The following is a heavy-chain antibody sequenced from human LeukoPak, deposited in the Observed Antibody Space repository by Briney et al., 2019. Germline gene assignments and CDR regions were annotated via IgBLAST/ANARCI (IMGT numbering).Heavy chain of an antibody. CDR2: IRSKAYGGTT. CDR1: GFTFGDYG. J-gene: IGHJ6*04. D-gene: IGHD1-7*01. Sequence: GGSLRLSCTASGFTFGDYGMSWFRQAPGKGLEWVGFIRSKAYGGTTEYAASVKGRFTISRDDSKSIAYLQMNRLKTEDTAVYYCTRVERRPLNWNYGYVWGKGTTVTVSS. CDR3: TRVERRPLNWNYGYV. V-gene: IGHV3-49*03.